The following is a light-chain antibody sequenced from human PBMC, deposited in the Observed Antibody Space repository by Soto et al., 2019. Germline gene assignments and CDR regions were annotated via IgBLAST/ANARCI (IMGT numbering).Light chain of an antibody. V-gene: IGLV1-44*01. CDR3: AAWDDSLNGHVV. CDR1: NSNIESNT. CDR2: SNN. Sequence: QSVLTQPPSASGTPGQRVTISCSGSNSNIESNTVNWYQQLPGTAPKLLIYSNNQRPSGVPDRFSGSKSGTSASLAISGLQSDDEADYYDAAWDDSLNGHVVFGGGTKLTVL. J-gene: IGLJ2*01.